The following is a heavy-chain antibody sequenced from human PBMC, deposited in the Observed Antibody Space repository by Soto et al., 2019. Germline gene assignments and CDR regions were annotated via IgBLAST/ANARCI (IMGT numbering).Heavy chain of an antibody. CDR2: ISGSGGST. Sequence: GGSLRLSCAASGFTFSSYAMSWVRQAPGKGLEWVSAISGSGGSTYYADSVKGRFTISRDNSKNTLYLQMNSLRAEDTAVYYCAKDFGQQLQHHDLYYYGMDVWGQGTTVTVSS. CDR1: GFTFSSYA. CDR3: AKDFGQQLQHHDLYYYGMDV. D-gene: IGHD6-13*01. V-gene: IGHV3-23*01. J-gene: IGHJ6*02.